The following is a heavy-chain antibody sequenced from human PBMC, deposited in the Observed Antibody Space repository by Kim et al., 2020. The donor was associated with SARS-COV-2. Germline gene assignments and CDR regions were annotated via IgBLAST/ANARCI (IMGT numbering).Heavy chain of an antibody. CDR2: IDGSDGTT. CDR3: VKGGWGEIRDH. J-gene: IGHJ4*02. Sequence: GGSLRLSCTTSGFTFTGYAMSWVRQAPGKGLEWVSSIDGSDGTTYFVDSVKGRFTISRDNSKNTLYLQMRTLRAEDTAVYYCVKGGWGEIRDHWGQGTL. D-gene: IGHD3-16*01. V-gene: IGHV3-23*01. CDR1: GFTFTGYA.